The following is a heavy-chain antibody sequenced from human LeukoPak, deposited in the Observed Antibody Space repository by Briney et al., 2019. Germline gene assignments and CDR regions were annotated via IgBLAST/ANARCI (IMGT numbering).Heavy chain of an antibody. Sequence: GSLRLSCAASGFTFSNYWMHWVRQAPGKGLVWVSRINSDGSGTTYADSVRGRFTISRDNAKNTLYLQVNSLRAEDTAVYYCARTEGTVAYDSWGQGTLVTVSS. V-gene: IGHV3-74*01. D-gene: IGHD4-23*01. CDR2: INSDGSGT. J-gene: IGHJ5*01. CDR3: ARTEGTVAYDS. CDR1: GFTFSNYW.